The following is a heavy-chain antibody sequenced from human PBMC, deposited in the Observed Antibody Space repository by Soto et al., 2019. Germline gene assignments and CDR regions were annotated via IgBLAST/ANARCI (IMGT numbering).Heavy chain of an antibody. CDR1: GYTFTSYG. J-gene: IGHJ6*02. CDR3: ASSVVVVPAATPAYGMDV. V-gene: IGHV1-18*01. Sequence: ASVKVSCKASGYTFTSYGISWVRQAPGQGLEWMGWISAYNGNTNYAQKLQGRVTMTTDTSISTAYMELSSLRSDDTAVYYCASSVVVVPAATPAYGMDVWGQGTTVTVSS. D-gene: IGHD2-2*01. CDR2: ISAYNGNT.